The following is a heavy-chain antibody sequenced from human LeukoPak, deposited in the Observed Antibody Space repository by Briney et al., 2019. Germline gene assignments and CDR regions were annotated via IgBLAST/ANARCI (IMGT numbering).Heavy chain of an antibody. CDR2: ISSSGSTI. V-gene: IGHV3-48*03. Sequence: GGSPRLSCAASGFTFSSYEMNWVRQARGKWLEWVSYISSSGSTIYYADSVKGRFTISRDNAKNSLYLQMNSLRAEDTAVYYCARTVSDHDAFDIWGQGTMVTVSS. CDR3: ARTVSDHDAFDI. D-gene: IGHD4-11*01. J-gene: IGHJ3*02. CDR1: GFTFSSYE.